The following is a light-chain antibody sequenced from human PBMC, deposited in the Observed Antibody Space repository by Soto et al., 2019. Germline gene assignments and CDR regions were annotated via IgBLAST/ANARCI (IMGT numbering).Light chain of an antibody. Sequence: EIVLTQSPATLSLSPGERATLSCRASQSVSSHLAWYQQKPGQAPRLLIYDASNRATGTPDRFSGSGSGTEFTLTISSLEPEDFAVYYCQERTNWPPSWTLGQGTKVDIK. CDR2: DAS. V-gene: IGKV3-11*01. J-gene: IGKJ1*01. CDR3: QERTNWPPSWT. CDR1: QSVSSH.